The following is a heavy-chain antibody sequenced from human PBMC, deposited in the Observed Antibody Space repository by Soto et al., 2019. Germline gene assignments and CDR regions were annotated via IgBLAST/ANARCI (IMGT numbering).Heavy chain of an antibody. CDR3: AGGIAARLNYGIEY. V-gene: IGHV3-53*01. Sequence: PGGSLGLGCAASGFTFSSNYMSWVRQAPGKGLEWVSVIYSGGSTYYADSVKGRFTISRDNSKNTLYLQMNSLRAEDTAVYYCAGGIAARLNYGIEYWGQGTLVTVSS. D-gene: IGHD6-6*01. J-gene: IGHJ4*02. CDR2: IYSGGST. CDR1: GFTFSSNY.